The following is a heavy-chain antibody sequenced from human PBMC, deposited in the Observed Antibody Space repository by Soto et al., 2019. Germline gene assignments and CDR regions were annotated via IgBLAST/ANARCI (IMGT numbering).Heavy chain of an antibody. D-gene: IGHD6-19*01. CDR1: GFTFSSYA. Sequence: RGSLRLSCAASGFTFSSYAMSWVRQAPGKGLEWVSAISGSGGSTYYADSVKGRFTISRDNSKKTLYLQISGLRAEDTAVYYCAKPYSRGCHPSEYFQHWGQGTLVTV. J-gene: IGHJ1*01. CDR2: ISGSGGST. CDR3: AKPYSRGCHPSEYFQH. V-gene: IGHV3-23*01.